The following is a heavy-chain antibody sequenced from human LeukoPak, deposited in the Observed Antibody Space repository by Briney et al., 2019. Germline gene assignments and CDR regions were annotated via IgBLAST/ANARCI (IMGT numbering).Heavy chain of an antibody. CDR3: ARVALAVAGTNWYFDL. CDR2: IKQDGSEK. CDR1: GFTFSSYW. D-gene: IGHD6-13*01. V-gene: IGHV3-7*01. J-gene: IGHJ2*01. Sequence: GGSLRLSCAASGFTFSSYWMSWVRQAPGKGLEWVANIKQDGSEKYYVDSLKDRFTISRDNAKNSLYLQMNSLRAEDTAVYYCARVALAVAGTNWYFDLWGRGTLVTVSS.